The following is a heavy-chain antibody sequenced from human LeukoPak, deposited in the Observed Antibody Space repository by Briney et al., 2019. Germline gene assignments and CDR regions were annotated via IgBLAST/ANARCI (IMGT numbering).Heavy chain of an antibody. CDR1: GGSFSGYY. J-gene: IGHJ4*02. D-gene: IGHD3-10*01. CDR2: INHSGST. CDR3: ARLPTSKGDPGDY. V-gene: IGHV4-34*01. Sequence: SETLSLTCAVYGGSFSGYYWSWIRQPPGKGLEWIGEINHSGSTNYNPSLKSRVTISVDKSKNQFSLKLSSVTAADTAVYYCARLPTSKGDPGDYWGQGTLVTVSS.